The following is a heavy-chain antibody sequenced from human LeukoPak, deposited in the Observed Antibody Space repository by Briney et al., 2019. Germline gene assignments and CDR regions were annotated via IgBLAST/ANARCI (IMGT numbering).Heavy chain of an antibody. J-gene: IGHJ4*02. D-gene: IGHD5-18*01. CDR3: ARRSGYSYGYGYYFDY. V-gene: IGHV3-23*01. CDR2: ISGSGGST. Sequence: AVPGFTFSSYGVHWVRQAPGKGLEWVSAISGSGGSTYYADSVKGRFTISRDNSKNTLYLQMNSLRAEDTAVYYCARRSGYSYGYGYYFDYWGQGTLVTVSS. CDR1: GFTFSSYG.